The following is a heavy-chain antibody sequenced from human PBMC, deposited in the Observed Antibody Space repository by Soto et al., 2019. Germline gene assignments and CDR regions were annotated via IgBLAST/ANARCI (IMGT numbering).Heavy chain of an antibody. J-gene: IGHJ4*02. CDR2: IHHSGRT. V-gene: IGHV4-4*02. CDR3: ARGGDWQFDY. D-gene: IGHD2-21*02. CDR1: GDSISSDKW. Sequence: QVQLQESGPGLVKPSGTLSLTCAVSGDSISSDKWWSWVRQPPGKGLEWIGEIHHSGRTNHNPSLNSPVTILVEKSNNQVSLELISMTAADTAVYYCARGGDWQFDYWGQGTLVTVSS.